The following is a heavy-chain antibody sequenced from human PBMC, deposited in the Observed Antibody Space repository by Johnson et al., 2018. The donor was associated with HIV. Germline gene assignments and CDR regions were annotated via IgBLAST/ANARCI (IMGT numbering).Heavy chain of an antibody. CDR3: ARLERLGGLSRVLDM. V-gene: IGHV3-11*04. Sequence: QMQLVESGGGLVKPGGSLRLSCAASGFTFSDYYMSWIRQAPGKGLEWVSYISYSASSLFYADSLQGRFTISRDNAKNSLYLQMNYRRVEDTAVYYCARLERLGGLSRVLDMWGQGTMVTVSS. CDR1: GFTFSDYY. D-gene: IGHD6-19*01. J-gene: IGHJ3*02. CDR2: ISYSASSL.